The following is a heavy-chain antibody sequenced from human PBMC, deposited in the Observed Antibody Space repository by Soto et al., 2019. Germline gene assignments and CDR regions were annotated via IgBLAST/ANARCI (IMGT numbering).Heavy chain of an antibody. CDR2: IYYTGKT. CDR3: ARIILTGYYGSEP. D-gene: IGHD3-9*01. CDR1: GDSLTSYY. V-gene: IGHV4-59*01. J-gene: IGHJ5*02. Sequence: QVQLQESSPGLVKPSETLSLTCSVSGDSLTSYYWTWVRQPPGKGLEWIGYIYYTGKTNYNPSLKSRVTISMDLSKNQFSLELRSLTAADTAVYYCARIILTGYYGSEPWGQGTLVIVSA.